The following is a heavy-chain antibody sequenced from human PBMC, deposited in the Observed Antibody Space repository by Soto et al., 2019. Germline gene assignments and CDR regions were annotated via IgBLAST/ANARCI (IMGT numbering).Heavy chain of an antibody. J-gene: IGHJ4*02. Sequence: PGGSLRLSCAASGFTFSSYWMSWVRQAPGKGLEWVANIKQDGSEKYYVDSVKGRFTISRDNAKNSLYLQMNSLRAEDTAVYYCARGLSTYYDFWSGYQNDYWGQGTLVTVSS. CDR1: GFTFSSYW. CDR3: ARGLSTYYDFWSGYQNDY. V-gene: IGHV3-7*01. D-gene: IGHD3-3*01. CDR2: IKQDGSEK.